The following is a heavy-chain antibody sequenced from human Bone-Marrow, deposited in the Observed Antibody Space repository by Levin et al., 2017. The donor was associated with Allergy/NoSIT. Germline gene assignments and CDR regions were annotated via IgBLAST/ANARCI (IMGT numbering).Heavy chain of an antibody. D-gene: IGHD2-2*01. CDR2: INHSGST. V-gene: IGHV4-34*01. CDR1: GGSFSGYY. CDR3: ARDAAFGDIVVVPAAMDDAFDI. Sequence: PSETLSLTCAVYGGSFSGYYWSWIRQPPGKGLEWIGEINHSGSTNYNPSLKSRVTISVDTSKNQFSLKLSSVTAADTAVYYCARDAAFGDIVVVPAAMDDAFDIWGQGTMVTVSS. J-gene: IGHJ3*02.